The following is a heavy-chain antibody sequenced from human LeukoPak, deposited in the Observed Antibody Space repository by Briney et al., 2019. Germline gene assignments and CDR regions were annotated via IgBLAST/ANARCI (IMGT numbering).Heavy chain of an antibody. CDR1: GFTFMSYA. Sequence: GGSLRLSCAASGFTFMSYAMIWVRQAPGGGLVYVTTSSSNGGRIYYVESVKGRFIISRDNSNNTLGLQMSRLRPKDTAIYYCVKSPTVIPQYFQHWGQGTLVTVSS. CDR3: VKSPTVIPQYFQH. D-gene: IGHD4-17*01. J-gene: IGHJ1*01. V-gene: IGHV3-64D*09. CDR2: SSSNGGRI.